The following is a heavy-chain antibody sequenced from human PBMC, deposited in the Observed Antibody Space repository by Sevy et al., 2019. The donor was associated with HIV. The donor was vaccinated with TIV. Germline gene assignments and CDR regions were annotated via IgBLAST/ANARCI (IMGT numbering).Heavy chain of an antibody. CDR1: GFTFGGSA. D-gene: IGHD2-21*02. CDR2: IRSKANNYAT. CDR3: TRLGGTVVTPYYATDV. J-gene: IGHJ6*02. V-gene: IGHV3-73*01. Sequence: GGSLRLSCAASGFTFGGSAMHWVRQASGKGLEWVGRIRSKANNYATAHAASVKGRFTISRDDSKNTAYLQMNSLKTEDTAVYYCTRLGGTVVTPYYATDVWGQGTTVTVSS.